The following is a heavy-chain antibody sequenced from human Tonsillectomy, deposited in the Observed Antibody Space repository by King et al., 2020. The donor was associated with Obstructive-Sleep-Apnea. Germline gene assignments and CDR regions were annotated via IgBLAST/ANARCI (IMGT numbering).Heavy chain of an antibody. Sequence: VQLQESGPGLVKPSETLSLTCTVSGGSISSYYWSWIRQPAGKGLEWIGRIYTSGSTNYNPSLKSRVTMSVDTSKNQFSLKLSSVTAADTAVYYCASDYYGSGSEYFDYWGQGTLVTVSS. J-gene: IGHJ4*02. CDR1: GGSISSYY. CDR3: ASDYYGSGSEYFDY. D-gene: IGHD3-10*01. CDR2: IYTSGST. V-gene: IGHV4-4*07.